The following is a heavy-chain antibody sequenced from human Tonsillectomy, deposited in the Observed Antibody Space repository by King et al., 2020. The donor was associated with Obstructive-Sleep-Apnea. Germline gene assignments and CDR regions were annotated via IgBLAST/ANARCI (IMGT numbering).Heavy chain of an antibody. CDR1: GGTFSSYA. Sequence: QLVQSGAEVKKPGSSVKVSCKASGGTFSSYAISWVRQAPGQGLEWMGGIIPILGIANYAQTFQGRVTITADKSTSTAYMELSSLRSEDTAGYYGARGKYDIVTGYDYWGQGTLVTVSA. V-gene: IGHV1-69*04. CDR2: IIPILGIA. D-gene: IGHD3-9*01. J-gene: IGHJ4*02. CDR3: ARGKYDIVTGYDY.